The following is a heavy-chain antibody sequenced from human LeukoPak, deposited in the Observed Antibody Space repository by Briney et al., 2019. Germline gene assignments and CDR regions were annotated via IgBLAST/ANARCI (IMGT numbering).Heavy chain of an antibody. Sequence: GGSLRLSSVASGFTYSSYDMHRVRQGTGKGLEWVSGIGTAGDPYYPDSVRGRFTISRENAKNSLYLQMNSLRDGDTAVYYCARGHFRGLDVWGQGTTVTVSS. J-gene: IGHJ6*02. D-gene: IGHD3-3*02. CDR1: GFTYSSYD. CDR2: IGTAGDP. V-gene: IGHV3-13*05. CDR3: ARGHFRGLDV.